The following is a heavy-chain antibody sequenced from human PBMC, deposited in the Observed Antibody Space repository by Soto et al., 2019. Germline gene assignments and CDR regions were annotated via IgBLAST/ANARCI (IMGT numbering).Heavy chain of an antibody. V-gene: IGHV5-51*01. J-gene: IGHJ5*02. Sequence: PGESLKISCKGSVYSFTTYWIGWVRQMPGKGLEWMGIIYPGDSNARYSPSFQGQVTISADKSISTAYLQWSSLKASDTAMYYCAREIYSSSWLNWFDPWGQGTLVTVSS. D-gene: IGHD6-13*01. CDR2: IYPGDSNA. CDR1: VYSFTTYW. CDR3: AREIYSSSWLNWFDP.